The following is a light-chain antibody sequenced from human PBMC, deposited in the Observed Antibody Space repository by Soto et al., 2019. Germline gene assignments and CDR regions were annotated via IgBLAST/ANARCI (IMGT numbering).Light chain of an antibody. Sequence: DIVLTQSPGTLSLSPGERATLSCRASQSVSSSYLAWYQQKPGQAPRLLIYGASSRATGIPDRFSGCGSGTDFTLTISRLEPEDFAVYYCQQYGSSVTFGQGTRLEIK. CDR3: QQYGSSVT. J-gene: IGKJ5*01. CDR2: GAS. V-gene: IGKV3-20*01. CDR1: QSVSSSY.